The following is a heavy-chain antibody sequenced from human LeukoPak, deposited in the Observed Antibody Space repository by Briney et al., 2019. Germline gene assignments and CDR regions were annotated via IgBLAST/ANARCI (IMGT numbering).Heavy chain of an antibody. Sequence: GASVKVSCKASGGTFSSYAISWVRQAPGQGLEWMGWISAYNGNTNYAQKLQGRVTMTTDTSTSTAYMELRSLRSDDTAVYYCARDLLYCSGGSCYGYWGQGTLVTVSS. D-gene: IGHD2-15*01. CDR1: GGTFSSYA. V-gene: IGHV1-18*01. CDR3: ARDLLYCSGGSCYGY. CDR2: ISAYNGNT. J-gene: IGHJ4*02.